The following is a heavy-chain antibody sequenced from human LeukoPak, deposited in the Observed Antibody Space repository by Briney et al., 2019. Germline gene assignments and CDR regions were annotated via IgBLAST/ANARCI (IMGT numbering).Heavy chain of an antibody. D-gene: IGHD2-21*02. CDR2: INHSGST. V-gene: IGHV4-34*01. CDR3: ARARGRLKMFDY. CDR1: GVSFSGYY. J-gene: IGHJ4*02. Sequence: PSETLSLTCAVYGVSFSGYYWSWIRQPPGKGLEWIGEINHSGSTNYNPSLKSRVTISVDTSKNQFSLKLSSVTAADTAVYYCARARGRLKMFDYWGQGTLVTVSS.